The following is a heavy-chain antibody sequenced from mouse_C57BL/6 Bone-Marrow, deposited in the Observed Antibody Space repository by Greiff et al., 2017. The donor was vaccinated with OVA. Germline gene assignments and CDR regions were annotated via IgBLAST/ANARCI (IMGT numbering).Heavy chain of an antibody. CDR2: INPGSGGT. J-gene: IGHJ1*03. D-gene: IGHD1-1*01. CDR1: GYAFTNYL. V-gene: IGHV1-54*01. CDR3: ARPGHYYGSSDRYFEV. Sequence: VKLQESGAELVRPGTSVKVSCKASGYAFTNYLIEWVKQRPGQGLEWIGVINPGSGGTNYNEKFKGKATLTADKSSSTAYMQLSSLTSEDSAVYFCARPGHYYGSSDRYFEVWGTGTTVTVSA.